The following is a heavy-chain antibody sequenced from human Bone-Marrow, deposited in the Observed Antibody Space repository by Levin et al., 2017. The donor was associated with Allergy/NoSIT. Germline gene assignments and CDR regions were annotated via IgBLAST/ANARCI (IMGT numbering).Heavy chain of an antibody. CDR2: IIPIFDTA. Sequence: KISCKASGGTFSNYGISWVRQAPGQGLEWMGGIIPIFDTANSAQKFQGRVTITADKSTSTAYMELSSLRSEDTAVYYCARGRPPSGGSFSFDFWGQGTPVTVSS. V-gene: IGHV1-69*06. J-gene: IGHJ4*02. D-gene: IGHD2-15*01. CDR3: ARGRPPSGGSFSFDF. CDR1: GGTFSNYG.